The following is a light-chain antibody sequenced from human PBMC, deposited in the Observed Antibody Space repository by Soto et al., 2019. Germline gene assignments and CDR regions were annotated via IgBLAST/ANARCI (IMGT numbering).Light chain of an antibody. CDR3: SSFAGSPVV. Sequence: QSALTHPPSASGPLGQSATFTSSGTRSDVGEENYVSWYQQHPGKVPKLILYEVSKRPSGVPDRFSGSRSGNTASLTVSGLQAEDEADYYCSSFAGSPVVFGGGTQLTVL. CDR1: RSDVGEENY. CDR2: EVS. V-gene: IGLV2-8*01. J-gene: IGLJ2*01.